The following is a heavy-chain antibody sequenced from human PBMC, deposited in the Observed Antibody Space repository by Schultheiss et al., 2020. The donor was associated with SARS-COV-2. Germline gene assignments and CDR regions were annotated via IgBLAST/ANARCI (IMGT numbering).Heavy chain of an antibody. CDR1: GGSISSYY. CDR3: ARDSQQLGAFDI. D-gene: IGHD6-6*01. J-gene: IGHJ3*02. V-gene: IGHV4-4*08. Sequence: SETLSLTCTVSGGSISSYYWSWIRQPPGKGLEWIGYIYYSGSTYYNPSLKSRVTISVDTSKNQFSLKLSSVTAADTAVYYCARDSQQLGAFDIWGQGTMVTVSS. CDR2: IYYSGST.